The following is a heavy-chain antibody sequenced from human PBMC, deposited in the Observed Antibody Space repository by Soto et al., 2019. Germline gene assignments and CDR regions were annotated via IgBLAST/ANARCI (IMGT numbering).Heavy chain of an antibody. CDR3: ARDTGGYDLVFGWFDP. J-gene: IGHJ5*02. CDR2: ISYDGSNK. CDR1: GFTFSSYA. V-gene: IGHV3-30-3*01. D-gene: IGHD5-12*01. Sequence: QVQLVESGGGVVQPGRSLRLSCAASGFTFSSYAMHWVRQAPGKGLEWVAVISYDGSNKYYADSVKGRFTISRDNSKNTLYLQMNSLRAEDTAVYYWARDTGGYDLVFGWFDPWAHGTLVTVSS.